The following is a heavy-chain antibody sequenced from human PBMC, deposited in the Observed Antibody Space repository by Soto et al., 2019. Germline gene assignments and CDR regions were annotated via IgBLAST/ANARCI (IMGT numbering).Heavy chain of an antibody. CDR2: LSGSSNYV. Sequence: EVQLVESGGGLVKPGGSLRLSCAASGFTFSGYSMNWVRQAPGKGLEWVSSLSGSSNYVYYADSVKGRFTISRDNAKNSLYLQMNDLTAEDTAVYYCASDLGYSYGRCLDYWGQGTLVTVSS. J-gene: IGHJ4*02. V-gene: IGHV3-21*01. CDR3: ASDLGYSYGRCLDY. D-gene: IGHD5-18*01. CDR1: GFTFSGYS.